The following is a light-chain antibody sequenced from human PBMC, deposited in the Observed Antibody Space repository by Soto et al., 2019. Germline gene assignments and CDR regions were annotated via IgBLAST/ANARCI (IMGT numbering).Light chain of an antibody. CDR2: RNN. V-gene: IGLV1-47*01. CDR3: SSYTSSSSVV. CDR1: SSNIGSNY. Sequence: QSVLTQPPSASGTPGQRVTISCSGSSSNIGSNYVYWYQQVPGTAPKLLIYRNNQRPSGVPDRFSGSKSGTSASLAISGLRSEDEADYYCSSYTSSSSVVFGGGTQLTVL. J-gene: IGLJ2*01.